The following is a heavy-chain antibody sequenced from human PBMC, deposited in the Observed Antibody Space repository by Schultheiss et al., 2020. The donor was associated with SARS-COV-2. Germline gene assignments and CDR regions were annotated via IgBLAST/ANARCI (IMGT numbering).Heavy chain of an antibody. J-gene: IGHJ6*03. CDR3: AKGDDFWSGSRYMDV. CDR2: IYYSGST. D-gene: IGHD3-3*01. CDR1: GGSISSYY. V-gene: IGHV4-59*12. Sequence: SETLSLTCTVSGGSISSYYWSWIRQPPGKGLEWIGYIYYSGSTNYNPSLKSRVTISVDTSKNQFSLKLSSVTAADTAVYYCAKGDDFWSGSRYMDVWGKGTTVTVSS.